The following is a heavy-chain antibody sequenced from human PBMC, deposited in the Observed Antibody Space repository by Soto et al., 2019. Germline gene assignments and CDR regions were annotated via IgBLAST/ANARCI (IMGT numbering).Heavy chain of an antibody. CDR3: ARAPKGGRPQYYFDY. CDR1: GYTFTIYG. J-gene: IGHJ4*02. V-gene: IGHV1-18*04. Sequence: ASVKVSCKASGYTFTIYGISCVLQSPLQGLEWMGWISAYNGNTNYAQKLQGRVTMTTDTSTSTAYMELRSLRSDDTAVYYCARAPKGGRPQYYFDYRGQGTLVTVSS. D-gene: IGHD3-16*01. CDR2: ISAYNGNT.